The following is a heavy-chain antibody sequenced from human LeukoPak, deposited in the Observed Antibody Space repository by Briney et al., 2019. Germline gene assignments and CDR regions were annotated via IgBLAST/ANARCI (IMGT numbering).Heavy chain of an antibody. D-gene: IGHD2-2*03. CDR2: ISGSGGST. Sequence: GGSPRLSCAASGFTFSSYAMSWVRQAPGKGLEWVSAISGSGGSTYYADSVKGRFTISRDNSKNTLYLQMNSLRAEDTAVYYCAKSLDLGYYYYYMDVWGKGTTVTVSS. V-gene: IGHV3-23*01. CDR3: AKSLDLGYYYYYMDV. J-gene: IGHJ6*03. CDR1: GFTFSSYA.